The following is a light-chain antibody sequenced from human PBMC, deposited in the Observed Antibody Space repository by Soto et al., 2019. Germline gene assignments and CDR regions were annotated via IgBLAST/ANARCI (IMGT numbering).Light chain of an antibody. CDR2: GAS. J-gene: IGKJ2*01. CDR1: QSVSSN. CDR3: QQYNNWSYT. V-gene: IGKV3-15*01. Sequence: EIVMTQSPATLSVSPGERAALSCRASQSVSSNFAWYQQKPGQAPRLLIYGASTRATDIPARFSSSRSGTEFTLTISSLQSEDFAVYYCQQYNNWSYTFGQGNKLEIK.